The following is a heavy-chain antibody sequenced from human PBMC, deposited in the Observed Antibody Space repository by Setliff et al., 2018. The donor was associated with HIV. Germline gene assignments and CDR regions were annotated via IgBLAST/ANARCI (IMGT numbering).Heavy chain of an antibody. CDR2: IYASGST. J-gene: IGHJ5*02. CDR3: ARQTYYYDNSGHNWFDP. Sequence: PSETLSLTCNVSDDSFSTNYWSWVRQPPGKGLEWIGYIYASGSTNYKPSLKSRVTISVDTSKNQFSLKLSSVTAADTAVYFCARQTYYYDNSGHNWFDPWGEGTLVTVSP. D-gene: IGHD3-22*01. V-gene: IGHV4-4*09. CDR1: DDSFSTNY.